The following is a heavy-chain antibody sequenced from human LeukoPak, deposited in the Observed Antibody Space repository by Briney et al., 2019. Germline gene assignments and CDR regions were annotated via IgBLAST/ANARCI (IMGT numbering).Heavy chain of an antibody. CDR2: IKQDGSQK. J-gene: IGHJ4*02. D-gene: IGHD3-22*01. Sequence: GGSLRLSCAASGFSFSSYWMSWVRQAPGKGLEWVANIKQDGSQKYYVDSVKGRFTVSRDNAKNSLYLQMNSLRAEDTAVYYCTREWNYYDGSGFYGEYWGQGTLVTVSS. CDR3: TREWNYYDGSGFYGEY. CDR1: GFSFSSYW. V-gene: IGHV3-7*04.